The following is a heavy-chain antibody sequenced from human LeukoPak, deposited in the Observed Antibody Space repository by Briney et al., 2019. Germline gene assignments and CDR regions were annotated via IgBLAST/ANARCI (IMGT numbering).Heavy chain of an antibody. D-gene: IGHD4-17*01. CDR1: GFTFSSYG. V-gene: IGHV3-30*02. CDR3: ARVRKVGDYGPYFDY. J-gene: IGHJ4*02. Sequence: GGSLRLSCAASGFTFSSYGMHWVRRAPGKGLEWVAFIRHDGSNKNYADSVKGRFTISRDNSKNTLYLQMNSLRAEDTAVYYCARVRKVGDYGPYFDYWGQGTLVTVSS. CDR2: IRHDGSNK.